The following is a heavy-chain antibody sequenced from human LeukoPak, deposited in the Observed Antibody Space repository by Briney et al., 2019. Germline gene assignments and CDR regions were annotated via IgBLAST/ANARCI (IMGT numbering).Heavy chain of an antibody. CDR2: MYYSGST. D-gene: IGHD3-22*01. V-gene: IGHV4-30-4*01. CDR1: GGSNSRGDYY. J-gene: IGHJ5*02. CDR3: ARPYYYDSRIDP. Sequence: PSETLSLTCTVSGGSNSRGDYYWSWIRQPPGKGLEWIAYMYYSGSTYYNPSLKSRVTMSADTSKNQLSLELSSVTAADTAVYYCARPYYYDSRIDPWGQGILVTVSS.